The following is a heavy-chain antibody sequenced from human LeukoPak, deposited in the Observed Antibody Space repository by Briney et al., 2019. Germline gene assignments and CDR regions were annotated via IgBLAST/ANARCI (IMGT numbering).Heavy chain of an antibody. Sequence: SQTLSLTCTVSGDSISSGDYYWSWLRQPAGKGLEWIGSIYYSGSTYYNPSLKSRVTISVDTSKNQFSLKLSSVTAADTAVYYCARETRVKKMVRGVINWFDPWGQGTLVTVSS. V-gene: IGHV4-30-2*03. CDR1: GDSISSGDYY. CDR3: ARETRVKKMVRGVINWFDP. J-gene: IGHJ5*02. D-gene: IGHD3-10*01. CDR2: IYYSGST.